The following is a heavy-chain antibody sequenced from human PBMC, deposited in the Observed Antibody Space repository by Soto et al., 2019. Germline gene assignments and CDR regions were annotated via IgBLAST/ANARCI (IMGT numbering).Heavy chain of an antibody. CDR3: AIYDSSGSRGFQH. V-gene: IGHV4-31*03. CDR2: IYYSGST. D-gene: IGHD3-22*01. Sequence: QVQLQESGPGLVKPSQTLSLTCTVSGGSISSGAYYWSWIRQHPGKGLEWIGYIYYSGSTYYNPSLKSRVTVAVETSKSQFTLKLSSVTAADTAVYYCAIYDSSGSRGFQHWGQGTLVTVSS. J-gene: IGHJ1*01. CDR1: GGSISSGAYY.